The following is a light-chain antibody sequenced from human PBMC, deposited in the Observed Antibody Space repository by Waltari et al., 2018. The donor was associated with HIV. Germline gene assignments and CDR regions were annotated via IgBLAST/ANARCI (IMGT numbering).Light chain of an antibody. CDR1: SRDIGAYNY. CDR2: VVG. Sequence: QSALTQPASVSRSPGQPTPIPAPGPSRDIGAYNYVSCSQHPPGKAPKLIIYVVGTPPSGVSDRFSGSKSGNTASLTISGLQSEDEADYHCCAYAGPTGLSEVFGGGTKLTVL. V-gene: IGLV2-14*03. J-gene: IGLJ2*01. CDR3: CAYAGPTGLSEV.